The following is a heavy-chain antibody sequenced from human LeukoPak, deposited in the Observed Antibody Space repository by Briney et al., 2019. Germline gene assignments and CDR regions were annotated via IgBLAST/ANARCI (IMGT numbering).Heavy chain of an antibody. CDR1: GGSFSGYY. CDR3: ARGPPGGSDAFDI. Sequence: SETLSLTCAVYGGSFSGYYWSWIRHPPGKGLEWIGEINHSGSTNYNPSLKSRVTISVDTSKNQSSLKLSSVTAADTAVYYCARGPPGGSDAFDIWGQGTMVTVSS. D-gene: IGHD2-15*01. CDR2: INHSGST. V-gene: IGHV4-34*01. J-gene: IGHJ3*02.